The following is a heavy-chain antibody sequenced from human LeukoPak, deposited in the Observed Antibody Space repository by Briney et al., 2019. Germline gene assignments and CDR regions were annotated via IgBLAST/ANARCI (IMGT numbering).Heavy chain of an antibody. Sequence: GGSLRLSCVVSGFTFSSYEMNWVRQAPGKGLEWVSYISSSGSTIYFADSVKGRFTISRDNAKNSLYLQMNSLRAEDTAVYYCARLAVAGYFDYWGQGTLVTVSS. V-gene: IGHV3-48*03. CDR1: GFTFSSYE. J-gene: IGHJ4*02. CDR3: ARLAVAGYFDY. CDR2: ISSSGSTI. D-gene: IGHD6-19*01.